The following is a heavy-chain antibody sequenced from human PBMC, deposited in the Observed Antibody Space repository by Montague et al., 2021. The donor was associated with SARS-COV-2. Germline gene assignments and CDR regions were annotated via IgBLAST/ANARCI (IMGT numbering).Heavy chain of an antibody. CDR2: IYHSGST. J-gene: IGHJ4*02. Sequence: SETLSLTCAVSGGSISSRNWWSWVRQPPGKGLEWIGEIYHSGSTNYNPSLKSRVTISVDKSKNQFSLNLSSVTAADTAVYHCAPLGYCGSGNCYRVNWGQGTLVTVSS. CDR3: APLGYCGSGNCYRVN. V-gene: IGHV4-4*02. D-gene: IGHD2-2*01. CDR1: GGSISSRNW.